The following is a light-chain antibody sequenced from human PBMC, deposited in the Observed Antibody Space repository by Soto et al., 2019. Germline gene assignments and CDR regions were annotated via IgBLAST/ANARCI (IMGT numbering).Light chain of an antibody. J-gene: IGLJ2*01. CDR2: SNN. CDR3: AAWDDSLNGRVV. CDR1: SSNIGSNT. V-gene: IGLV1-44*01. Sequence: QSVLTQPPSASGTPGQRVTISCSGSSSNIGSNTVNWYQQVPGTAPKLLIYSNNQRPSGVPDRISGSKSGTSASLAISGLQSEDEADYYCAAWDDSLNGRVVFGGGTKLTVL.